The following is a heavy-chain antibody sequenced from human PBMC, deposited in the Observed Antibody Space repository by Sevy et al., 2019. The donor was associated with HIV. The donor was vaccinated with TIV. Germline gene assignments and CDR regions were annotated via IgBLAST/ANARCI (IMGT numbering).Heavy chain of an antibody. CDR1: GFTMSNYA. Sequence: GGSLRLSCEASGFTMSNYAMNWVRQAPGKGLEWVSGISGSGGSKYYADSVKGRFTISRDNSKNMFYLQKSSLRTEDTAVYYCAKDLYYDNTLFDYWGQGTLVTVSS. V-gene: IGHV3-23*01. J-gene: IGHJ4*02. CDR3: AKDLYYDNTLFDY. CDR2: ISGSGGSK. D-gene: IGHD3-22*01.